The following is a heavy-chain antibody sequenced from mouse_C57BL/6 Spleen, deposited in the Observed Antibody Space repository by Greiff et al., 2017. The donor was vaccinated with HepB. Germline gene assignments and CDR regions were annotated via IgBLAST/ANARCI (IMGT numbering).Heavy chain of an antibody. J-gene: IGHJ1*03. CDR1: GYTFTDYN. Sequence: EVKLMESGPELVKPGASVKMSCKATGYTFTDYNMHWVKQSHGKSLEWIGYINPNNGGTSYNQKFKGKATLTVNKSSSTAYMELRSLTSEDSAVYYCARESYWYFYVWGTGTTVTVSS. V-gene: IGHV1-22*01. CDR3: ARESYWYFYV. CDR2: INPNNGGT.